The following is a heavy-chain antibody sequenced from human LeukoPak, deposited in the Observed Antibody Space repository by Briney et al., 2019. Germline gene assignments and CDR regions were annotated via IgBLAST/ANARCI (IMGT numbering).Heavy chain of an antibody. J-gene: IGHJ4*02. Sequence: PGGTLRLSRAASGFIFNHHAMHWVRQAPGKGVGWVAVIWSDKTNKFYADSVRGRFTISRDDSRKTVYLEMERMTAGDTAIYYCAKDAQRGFDYSNSLEYWGQGALVAVAS. CDR1: GFIFNHHA. D-gene: IGHD4-11*01. V-gene: IGHV3-33*06. CDR2: IWSDKTNK. CDR3: AKDAQRGFDYSNSLEY.